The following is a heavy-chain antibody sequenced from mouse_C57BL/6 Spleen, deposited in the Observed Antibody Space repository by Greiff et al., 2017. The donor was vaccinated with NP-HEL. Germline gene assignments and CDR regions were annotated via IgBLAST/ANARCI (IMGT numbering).Heavy chain of an antibody. CDR2: IDPSDSET. J-gene: IGHJ4*01. CDR1: GYTFTSYW. D-gene: IGHD2-10*01. Sequence: VQLQQSGAELVRPGSSVKLSCKASGYTFTSYWMHWVKQRPIQGLEWIGNIDPSDSETHYNQKFKDKATLTVDKSSSTAYMQLSSLTSEDPAVYYCATYYGNRYYYAMDYWGQGTSVTVSS. CDR3: ATYYGNRYYYAMDY. V-gene: IGHV1-52*01.